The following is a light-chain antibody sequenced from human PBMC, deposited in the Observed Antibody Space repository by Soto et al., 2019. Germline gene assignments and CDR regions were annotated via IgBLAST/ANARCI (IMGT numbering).Light chain of an antibody. CDR1: QSVGSN. CDR3: QQYNNWPPLT. CDR2: GAS. J-gene: IGKJ4*01. Sequence: EIVMTQSPATLSVSPGERATLSRRASQSVGSNLAWYQRRPGQAPRLLIYGASTRATGIPARFSGSGSGTEFTLTISSLQSEDFAVYYCQQYNNWPPLTFGGGTKVEIK. V-gene: IGKV3-15*01.